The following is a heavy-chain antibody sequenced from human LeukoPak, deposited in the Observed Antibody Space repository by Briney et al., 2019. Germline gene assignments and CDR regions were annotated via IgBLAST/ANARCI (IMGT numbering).Heavy chain of an antibody. Sequence: GGSLRLSCAASGFTFSTFTMNWVRQAPGMGLEWVSTISSSGGSTYYADSVKGRFTISRDNSKNTLFLQMNSLRAEDTATYYCAKKSVDVNPFDYWGQGTLVTVSS. CDR3: AKKSVDVNPFDY. J-gene: IGHJ4*02. D-gene: IGHD2/OR15-2a*01. V-gene: IGHV3-23*01. CDR2: ISSSGGST. CDR1: GFTFSTFT.